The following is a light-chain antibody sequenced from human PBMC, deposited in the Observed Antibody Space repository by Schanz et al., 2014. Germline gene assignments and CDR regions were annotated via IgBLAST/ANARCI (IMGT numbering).Light chain of an antibody. V-gene: IGKV3-15*01. CDR2: GAS. J-gene: IGKJ5*01. CDR3: QQYNKWPPIT. Sequence: EVVLTQSPATLSLSPGERATLSCRASQSVSSNLAWYQQKPGQAPRLLIYGASTRATGIPARFSGSGSGTEFTLTISSLQSEDFAVYYCQQYNKWPPITFGQGTRLDIK. CDR1: QSVSSN.